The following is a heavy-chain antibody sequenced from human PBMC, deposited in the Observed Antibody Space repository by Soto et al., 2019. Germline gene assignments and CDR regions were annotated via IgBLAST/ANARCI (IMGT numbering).Heavy chain of an antibody. V-gene: IGHV3-53*01. Sequence: PGGSLRLSCAASGFTVGSNYMSWVRRAPGKGLEWVSVIYSEGTPYYADSVKGRFTISRENSNNTLYLHMNNLRAEDTAVYYCARSTYYDILTGSYYYYAMDVWGQGTTVTVSS. CDR1: GFTVGSNY. CDR3: ARSTYYDILTGSYYYYAMDV. J-gene: IGHJ6*02. D-gene: IGHD3-9*01. CDR2: IYSEGTP.